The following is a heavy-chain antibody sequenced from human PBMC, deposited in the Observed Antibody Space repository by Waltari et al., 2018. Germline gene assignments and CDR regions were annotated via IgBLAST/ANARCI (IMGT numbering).Heavy chain of an antibody. CDR1: GYSFSTFD. Sequence: QVHLVQSGAEVRKPGASVKVSCKTSGYSFSTFDINWVRLVAGQGLEWMGWMSPNSGNTGYAKKFQGRVTMTRDTSLGTAYMELSSLRSDDTAVYYCAREGAVNFGFTRWGQGTLVTVSS. J-gene: IGHJ4*02. CDR2: MSPNSGNT. CDR3: AREGAVNFGFTR. D-gene: IGHD3-10*01. V-gene: IGHV1-8*01.